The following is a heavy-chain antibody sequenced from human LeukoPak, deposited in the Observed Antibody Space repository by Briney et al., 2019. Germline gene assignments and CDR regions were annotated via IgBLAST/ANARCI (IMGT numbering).Heavy chain of an antibody. J-gene: IGHJ6*02. Sequence: SETLSLTCTVSGDSISSIRYYWGWIRQPPGKGLEWIGSSYYSGSTYHNPSRESRVTISVDTSKNHFSLKLSSLTAADTAVYYCARHPQRSLGVTSSGPYYYAMDVWGQGTTVTVSS. V-gene: IGHV4-39*01. CDR2: SYYSGST. CDR3: ARHPQRSLGVTSSGPYYYAMDV. CDR1: GDSISSIRYY. D-gene: IGHD3-16*01.